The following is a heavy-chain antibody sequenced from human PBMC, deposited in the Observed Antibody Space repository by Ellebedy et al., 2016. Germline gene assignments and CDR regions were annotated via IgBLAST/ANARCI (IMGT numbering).Heavy chain of an antibody. CDR1: GFTFSSYG. CDR3: AKDQGGIYGSGSYYNVFYGMDV. Sequence: GGSLRLSXAASGFTFSSYGMHWVRQAPGKGLEWVAVISYDGSNKYYADSVKGRFTISRDNSKNTLHLQMNSLRAEDTAVYYCAKDQGGIYGSGSYYNVFYGMDVWGQGTTVTVSS. J-gene: IGHJ6*02. CDR2: ISYDGSNK. V-gene: IGHV3-30*18. D-gene: IGHD3-10*01.